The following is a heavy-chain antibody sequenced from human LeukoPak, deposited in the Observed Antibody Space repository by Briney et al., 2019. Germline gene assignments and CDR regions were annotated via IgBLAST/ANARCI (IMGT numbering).Heavy chain of an antibody. CDR2: IKQDGSEK. J-gene: IGHJ4*02. Sequence: GGSLRLSCAASGFTFSSYWMSWVRQAPGKGLEWVANIKQDGSEKYYVDSVKGRFTISRDNAKNSLYLQMNSLRAEDTAVYYCARGAAMVSQYYFDYWGQGTLVTVSS. CDR1: GFTFSSYW. V-gene: IGHV3-7*01. CDR3: ARGAAMVSQYYFDY. D-gene: IGHD5-18*01.